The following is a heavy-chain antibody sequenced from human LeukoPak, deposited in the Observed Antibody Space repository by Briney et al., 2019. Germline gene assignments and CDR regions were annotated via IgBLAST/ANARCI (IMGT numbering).Heavy chain of an antibody. CDR2: ISGSGGST. Sequence: GGSLRLSCAASGFTFSSSAMSWVRQAPWKGLEWVSGISGSGGSTYYADSVKGRFTISRDNSKNTVHLQMNSLRAEDTAMYYCARRAGDYSHPYDYWGQGTLVTVSS. D-gene: IGHD3-22*01. J-gene: IGHJ4*02. CDR3: ARRAGDYSHPYDY. V-gene: IGHV3-23*01. CDR1: GFTFSSSA.